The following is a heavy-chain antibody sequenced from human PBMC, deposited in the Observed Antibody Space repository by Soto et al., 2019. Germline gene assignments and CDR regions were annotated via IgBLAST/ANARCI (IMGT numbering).Heavy chain of an antibody. CDR3: AKDPSAVGLFDY. Sequence: GGSLRLSCAASGITFSSYAMNWVRQAPGKGLEWVSVISGSGGSTYYADSVKGRFTISRDNSKNTLYLQMNSLRAEDTAVYYCAKDPSAVGLFDYWGQGTLVTVSS. CDR1: GITFSSYA. J-gene: IGHJ4*02. CDR2: ISGSGGST. V-gene: IGHV3-23*01. D-gene: IGHD6-19*01.